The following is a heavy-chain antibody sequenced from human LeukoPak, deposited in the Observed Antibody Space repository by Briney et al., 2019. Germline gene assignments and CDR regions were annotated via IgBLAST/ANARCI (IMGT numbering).Heavy chain of an antibody. V-gene: IGHV4-39*01. CDR3: ARQLELRTTGPD. D-gene: IGHD1-7*01. CDR1: CGSISSTSYY. J-gene: IGHJ4*02. Sequence: NSSETLSLTCTVSCGSISSTSYYWGWIRQPPGKGLEWIGSISYSGNTLYNPSLESRVTISVDSSKNQFSLTLNSVTAAYTAVYFCARQLELRTTGPDWGQRTLVTVSS. CDR2: ISYSGNT.